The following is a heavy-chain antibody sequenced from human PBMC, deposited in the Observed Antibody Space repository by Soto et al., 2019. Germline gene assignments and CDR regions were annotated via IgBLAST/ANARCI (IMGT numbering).Heavy chain of an antibody. J-gene: IGHJ6*02. V-gene: IGHV5-51*01. Sequence: PGDSLNISCKGSGYSFTSYWIGWVRQMTGKGLEWMGIIYPGDSDTRYSPSFQGQVTISADKSISTAYLQWSSLKVSDTAMYYRYRLVDNYYDYGMDVWGQGTTVTVSS. CDR3: YRLVDNYYDYGMDV. CDR1: GYSFTSYW. D-gene: IGHD2-15*01. CDR2: IYPGDSDT.